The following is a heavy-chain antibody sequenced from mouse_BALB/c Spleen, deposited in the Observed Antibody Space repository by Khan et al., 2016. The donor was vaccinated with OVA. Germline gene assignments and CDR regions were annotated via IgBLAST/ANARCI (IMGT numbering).Heavy chain of an antibody. CDR1: GFTFSSYS. CDR3: ASHLTRSFAY. D-gene: IGHD1-3*01. Sequence: EVVLVESGGDLVKPGGSLKLSCAASGFTFSSYSMSWVRQTPDKRLEWVATISSGGDYTYYPDNVKGRFTISRDNAKNTLYLQMSSLESEDTAMYYWASHLTRSFAYWGQGTLVTVSA. V-gene: IGHV5-6*01. CDR2: ISSGGDYT. J-gene: IGHJ3*01.